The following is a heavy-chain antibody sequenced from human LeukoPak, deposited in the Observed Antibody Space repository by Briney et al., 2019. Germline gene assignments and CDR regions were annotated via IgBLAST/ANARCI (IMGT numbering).Heavy chain of an antibody. CDR1: GYTFTSYG. CDR3: ARYSGYPHYYYYYYMDV. J-gene: IGHJ6*03. Sequence: ASVKVSCKASGYTFTSYGISWVRQAPGQGLEWMGWISAYNGNTNYAQKLQGRVTMTTDTSTSTAYMELRSLRSDDTAVYYCARYSGYPHYYYYYYMDVWGKGTTVTVPS. CDR2: ISAYNGNT. V-gene: IGHV1-18*01. D-gene: IGHD5-12*01.